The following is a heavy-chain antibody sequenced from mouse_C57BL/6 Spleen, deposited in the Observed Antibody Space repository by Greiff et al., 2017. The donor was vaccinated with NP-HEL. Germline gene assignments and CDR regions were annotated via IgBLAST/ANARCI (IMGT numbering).Heavy chain of an antibody. D-gene: IGHD2-4*01. J-gene: IGHJ2*01. CDR2: IDPSDSYT. CDR1: GYTFTSYW. Sequence: QVQLQQPGAELVRPGTSVKLSCKASGYTFTSYWMHWVTQRPGQGLEWIGVIDPSDSYTNYNQKFKGKATLTVDTSSSTAYMQLSSLTSEDSAVYYCAPIYYDYDGGFDYWGQGTTLTVSS. CDR3: APIYYDYDGGFDY. V-gene: IGHV1-59*01.